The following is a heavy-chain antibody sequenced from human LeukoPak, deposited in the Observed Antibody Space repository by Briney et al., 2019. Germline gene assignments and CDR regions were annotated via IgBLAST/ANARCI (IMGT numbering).Heavy chain of an antibody. CDR3: AKDHVEYYYYGMDA. J-gene: IGHJ6*04. V-gene: IGHV3-30*18. D-gene: IGHD5-24*01. CDR1: GFTFSSYG. CDR2: ISYDGSNK. Sequence: GGSLRLSCAASGFTFSSYGMHWVRQAPGKGLEWVAVISYDGSNKYYADSVKGRFTISRDNSKNTLYLQMNSLRAEDTAVYYCAKDHVEYYYYGMDAWGKGTTVTVSS.